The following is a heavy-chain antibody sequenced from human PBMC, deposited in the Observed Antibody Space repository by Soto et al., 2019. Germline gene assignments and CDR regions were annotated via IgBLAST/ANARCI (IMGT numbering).Heavy chain of an antibody. CDR3: ARGLTTVTTFDY. J-gene: IGHJ4*02. CDR1: GGSISSGGYY. D-gene: IGHD4-17*01. V-gene: IGHV4-31*03. Sequence: SETLSLTCTVSGGSISSGGYYWSWIRQHPGKGLEWIGYIYYSGSTYYNPSLKSRVTISVDTSKNQFSLKLSSVTAADTAVYYGARGLTTVTTFDYGGKETLVTVP. CDR2: IYYSGST.